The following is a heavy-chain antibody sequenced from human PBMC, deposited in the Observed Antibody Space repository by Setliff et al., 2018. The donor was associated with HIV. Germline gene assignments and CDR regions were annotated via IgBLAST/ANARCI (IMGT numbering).Heavy chain of an antibody. Sequence: PGGSLRLSCAASGFTVSSYYMAWVRQAPGKGLEWVSTIYSDGSTYHADSVKGRFTLSRDTSKNTLSLQMNTLRPEDTAVHFCARVLPYNSALDNWGQGTLVTVSS. J-gene: IGHJ4*02. CDR1: GFTVSSYY. CDR2: IYSDGST. D-gene: IGHD6-25*01. V-gene: IGHV3-66*02. CDR3: ARVLPYNSALDN.